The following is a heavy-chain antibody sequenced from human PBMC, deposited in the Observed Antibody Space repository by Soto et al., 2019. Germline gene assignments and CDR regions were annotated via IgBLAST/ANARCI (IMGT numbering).Heavy chain of an antibody. J-gene: IGHJ2*01. Sequence: QDQVVQSGAEVQKPGASVKVSCKASGYSFTAHGINWVRQAPGQGLEWMGWISGHNGNAHYAQKLRDRVTMTTDQSTSTAYLEVRSLKSEDTAVYYCALTGVLGVVNFDLWGRGTRVTVSS. CDR1: GYSFTAHG. D-gene: IGHD3-3*01. CDR3: ALTGVLGVVNFDL. V-gene: IGHV1-18*01. CDR2: ISGHNGNA.